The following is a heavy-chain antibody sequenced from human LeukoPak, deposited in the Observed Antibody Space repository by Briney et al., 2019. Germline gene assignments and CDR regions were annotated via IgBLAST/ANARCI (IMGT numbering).Heavy chain of an antibody. D-gene: IGHD3-16*02. Sequence: SETLSLTCAVYGGSFSGYYWSWIRQPPGKGLEWIGEINHSGSTNYNPSLKSRVTISVDTSKNQFSLKLSSVTAADTAVYYCARGVGELSLWPGDYWGQGTLDTVSS. CDR2: INHSGST. J-gene: IGHJ4*02. V-gene: IGHV4-34*01. CDR3: ARGVGELSLWPGDY. CDR1: GGSFSGYY.